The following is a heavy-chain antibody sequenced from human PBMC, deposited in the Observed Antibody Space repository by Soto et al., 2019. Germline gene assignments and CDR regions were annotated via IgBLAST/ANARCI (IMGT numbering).Heavy chain of an antibody. Sequence: SETLSLTCTVSGGSISSYYWSWIRQPAGKGLEWIGRIYSSGSTNFNASLKSRVTMSLDTSKSQFSLKLSSVTAADTAVYYCARDLGYCSSTSCYYYYRMDVWGQGTTVTVSS. D-gene: IGHD2-2*03. V-gene: IGHV4-4*07. CDR3: ARDLGYCSSTSCYYYYRMDV. CDR1: GGSISSYY. J-gene: IGHJ6*02. CDR2: IYSSGST.